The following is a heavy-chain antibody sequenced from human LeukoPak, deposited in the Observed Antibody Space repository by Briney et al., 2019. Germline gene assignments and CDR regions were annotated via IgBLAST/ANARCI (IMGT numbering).Heavy chain of an antibody. J-gene: IGHJ3*02. V-gene: IGHV4-59*02. Sequence: SETLSLTCTVSGGSVSSYFWSWIRRPPGKGLEWIGYIDDSGNTNYSPSLKSQVSISIDKSKNQFSLKLTSVTAADTATYYCTRSDYHGSGSRTVFDAFDIWGQGTRVTVSS. CDR1: GGSVSSYF. CDR3: TRSDYHGSGSRTVFDAFDI. CDR2: IDDSGNT. D-gene: IGHD3-10*01.